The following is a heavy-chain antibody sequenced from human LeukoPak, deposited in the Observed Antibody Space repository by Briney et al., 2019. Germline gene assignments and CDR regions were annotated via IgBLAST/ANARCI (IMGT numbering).Heavy chain of an antibody. CDR2: IYSGGST. V-gene: IGHV3-66*01. D-gene: IGHD3-22*01. J-gene: IGHJ4*02. CDR3: AGCDTYYYDSSGLMGSFDY. Sequence: GGSLRLSCAASEFSVGSNYMTWVRQAPGKGLEWVSLIYSGGSTYYADSVKGRFTISRDNSKNTLYLQMNSLRAEDTAVYYCAGCDTYYYDSSGLMGSFDYWGQGTLVTVSS. CDR1: EFSVGSNY.